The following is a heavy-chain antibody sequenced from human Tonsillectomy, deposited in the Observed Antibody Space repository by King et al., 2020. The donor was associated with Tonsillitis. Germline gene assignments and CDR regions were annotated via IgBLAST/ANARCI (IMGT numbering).Heavy chain of an antibody. Sequence: QVQLVESGAEVKKPGSSVNVSCKASGGTFSSYVFSWVRQAPGQGLDWMGRIIPLVGMADYAQKFQGRVTITADKSTSTAYMELSSLRSEDTAVYYCARETYGAALDYWGQGTLVTVSS. D-gene: IGHD4-17*01. CDR2: IIPLVGMA. CDR1: GGTFSSYV. V-gene: IGHV1-69*09. CDR3: ARETYGAALDY. J-gene: IGHJ4*02.